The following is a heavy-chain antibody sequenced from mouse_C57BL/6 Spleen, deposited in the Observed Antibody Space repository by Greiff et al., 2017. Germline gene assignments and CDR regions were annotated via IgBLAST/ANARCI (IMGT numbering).Heavy chain of an antibody. Sequence: EVMLVESGGDLVKPGGSLKLSCAASGFTFSSYGMSWVRQTPDKRLEWVATISSGGSYTYYPDSVKGRFTISRDNAKNTLYLQMSSLKSEDTAMYYCARHGYPYYYAMDYWGQGTSVTVSS. V-gene: IGHV5-6*01. CDR1: GFTFSSYG. CDR2: ISSGGSYT. J-gene: IGHJ4*01. D-gene: IGHD2-2*01. CDR3: ARHGYPYYYAMDY.